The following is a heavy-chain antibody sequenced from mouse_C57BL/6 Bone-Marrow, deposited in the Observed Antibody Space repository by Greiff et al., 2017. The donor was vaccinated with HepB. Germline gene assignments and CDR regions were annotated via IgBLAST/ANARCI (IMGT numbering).Heavy chain of an antibody. J-gene: IGHJ3*01. CDR3: AKEGYWDYGFAY. CDR2: IYPRSGNT. V-gene: IGHV1-81*01. D-gene: IGHD2-4*01. Sequence: QVQLKQSGAELARPGASVKLSCKASGYTFTSYGISWVKQRTGQGLEWIGEIYPRSGNTYYNEKFKGKATLTADKASSTAYMELRDLTSEDSAVYFCAKEGYWDYGFAYWGQGTLVTVSA. CDR1: GYTFTSYG.